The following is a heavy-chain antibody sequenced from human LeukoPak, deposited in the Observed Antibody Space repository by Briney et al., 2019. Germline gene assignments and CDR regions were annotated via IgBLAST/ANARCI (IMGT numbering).Heavy chain of an antibody. CDR1: GFTFSSYA. V-gene: IGHV3-23*01. CDR2: ISGGGGST. D-gene: IGHD1-26*01. CDR3: AKDRMVGTGEYYFDY. Sequence: PGGSLRLSCAASGFTFSSYAMSWVRQAPGKGLEWVSAISGGGGSTYYADSVKGRFTISRDNSKDTLYLQMNSLRAEDTAVYYCAKDRMVGTGEYYFDYWGQGTLVTVSS. J-gene: IGHJ4*02.